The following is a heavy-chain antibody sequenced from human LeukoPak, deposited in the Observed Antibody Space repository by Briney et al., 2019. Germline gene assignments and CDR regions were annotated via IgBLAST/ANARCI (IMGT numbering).Heavy chain of an antibody. D-gene: IGHD3-22*01. V-gene: IGHV1-69*06. J-gene: IGHJ4*02. CDR1: GGTFISYA. CDR2: IIPVFGTT. Sequence: SVKVSCKASGGTFISYAVSWVRLTPGQGLEWLGGIIPVFGTTTYAQKFQAKVTMTADKSTNTAYLEISSLTSDDTAVYYCARCSPGDSSNFYAVLQYWGQGTQVTVSS. CDR3: ARCSPGDSSNFYAVLQY.